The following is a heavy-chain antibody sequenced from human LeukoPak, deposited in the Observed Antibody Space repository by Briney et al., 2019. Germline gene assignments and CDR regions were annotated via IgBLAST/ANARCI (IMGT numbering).Heavy chain of an antibody. J-gene: IGHJ4*02. CDR1: GGSISSSSYY. Sequence: SETLSLTCTVSGGSISSSSYYWGWIRQPPGKGLEWIGSIYYSGSTYYNPSLKSRVTISVDTSKNQFSLKLSSVTAADTAVYYCARLYSYEDYWGQGTLVTVSS. CDR2: IYYSGST. CDR3: ARLYSYEDY. V-gene: IGHV4-39*01. D-gene: IGHD5-18*01.